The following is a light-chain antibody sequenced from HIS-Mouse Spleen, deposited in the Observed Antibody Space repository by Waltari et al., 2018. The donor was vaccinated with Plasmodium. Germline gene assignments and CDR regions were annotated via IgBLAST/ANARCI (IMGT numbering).Light chain of an antibody. CDR3: AAWDDRLNGPV. CDR2: YDD. V-gene: IGLV1-36*01. Sequence: QSVLTQPPSVSEAPRQRVTISCSGSSPHLRNNAVNWYQQLPGKAPKLLIYYDDLLPSGVSDRFSGSKSGTSASLAISGLQSEDEADYYCAAWDDRLNGPVFGGGTKLTVL. CDR1: SPHLRNNA. J-gene: IGLJ3*02.